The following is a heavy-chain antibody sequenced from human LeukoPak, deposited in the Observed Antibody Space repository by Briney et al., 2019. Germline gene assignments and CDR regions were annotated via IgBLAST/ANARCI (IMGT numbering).Heavy chain of an antibody. J-gene: IGHJ4*02. CDR3: ARGDAQPPRTIDY. V-gene: IGHV1-2*04. D-gene: IGHD1-1*01. CDR2: INPNSGGT. Sequence: ASVKVSCTASGYTFTGYYMHWVRPAPGQGLEWMGWINPNSGGTNYAQKFQGWVTMTRDTSISTAYMELSRLRSDDTAVYYCARGDAQPPRTIDYWGQGTLVTVSS. CDR1: GYTFTGYY.